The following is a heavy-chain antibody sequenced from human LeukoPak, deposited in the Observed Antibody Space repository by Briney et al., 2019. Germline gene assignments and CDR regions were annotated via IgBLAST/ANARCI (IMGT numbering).Heavy chain of an antibody. CDR2: IIAGNGNT. D-gene: IGHD2-2*01. Sequence: ASVKVSCKASGYTFTSYAMHWVRQAPGQRLEWMGWIIAGNGNTKYSQKFQGGVTITRDTSASTAYMELSSLRSEDTAVYYCARVGYCSSTSCLNFDYWGQGTLVTVSS. J-gene: IGHJ4*02. CDR3: ARVGYCSSTSCLNFDY. V-gene: IGHV1-3*01. CDR1: GYTFTSYA.